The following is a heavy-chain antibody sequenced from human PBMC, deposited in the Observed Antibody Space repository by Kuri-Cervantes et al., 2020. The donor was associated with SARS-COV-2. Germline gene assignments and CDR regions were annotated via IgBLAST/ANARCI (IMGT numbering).Heavy chain of an antibody. D-gene: IGHD6-19*01. V-gene: IGHV3-53*01. CDR1: GFTVSRNY. J-gene: IGHJ4*02. CDR3: AKGGLDSGWGY. CDR2: TYSGGNA. Sequence: GGSLRLSCAVSGFTVSRNYMSWVRQAPGKGLEWVSVTYSGGNAYYADSVKGRFTISRDNSKNTLYLQMNSLRAEDTAVYYCAKGGLDSGWGYWGQGTLVTVSS.